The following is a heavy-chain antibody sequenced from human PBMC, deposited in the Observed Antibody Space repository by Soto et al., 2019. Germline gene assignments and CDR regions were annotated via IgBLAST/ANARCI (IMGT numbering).Heavy chain of an antibody. CDR1: GFTVSNNY. Sequence: GGSLRLSCAASGFTVSNNYMSWVRQAPGKGLEWVSVIYSGGSTYYADSVKGRFIISRDNSKNTLYLQMNRLRAEDTAVYYCARDRYSSGWYSGFDYWGQGTLVTVSS. J-gene: IGHJ4*02. V-gene: IGHV3-66*01. CDR2: IYSGGST. CDR3: ARDRYSSGWYSGFDY. D-gene: IGHD6-19*01.